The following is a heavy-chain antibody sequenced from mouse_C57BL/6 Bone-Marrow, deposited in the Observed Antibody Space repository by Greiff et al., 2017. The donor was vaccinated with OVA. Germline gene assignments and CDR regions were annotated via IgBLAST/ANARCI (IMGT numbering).Heavy chain of an antibody. Sequence: EVKVEESGAELVRPGASVKLSCTASGFNIKDDYMHWVKQRPEQGLEWIGWIDPENGDTESASKFQGKATITADTSSNTAYLQLSSLTSEDTAVYYCTTGVPRGTRFDYWGQGTTLTVSS. CDR1: GFNIKDDY. CDR2: IDPENGDT. J-gene: IGHJ2*01. D-gene: IGHD4-1*01. V-gene: IGHV14-4*01. CDR3: TTGVPRGTRFDY.